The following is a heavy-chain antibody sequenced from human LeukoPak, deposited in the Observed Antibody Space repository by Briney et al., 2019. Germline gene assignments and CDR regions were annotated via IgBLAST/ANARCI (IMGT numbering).Heavy chain of an antibody. J-gene: IGHJ3*02. D-gene: IGHD3-3*01. CDR3: ARAIFGVVTPFDI. V-gene: IGHV4-31*03. Sequence: SQTLSLTCTVSGGSISSGGYYWSWTRQHPGKGLEWIGYIYYSGSTYYNPSLKSRVTISVDTSKNQFSLKLSSVTAADTAVYYCARAIFGVVTPFDIWGQGTMVTVSS. CDR1: GGSISSGGYY. CDR2: IYYSGST.